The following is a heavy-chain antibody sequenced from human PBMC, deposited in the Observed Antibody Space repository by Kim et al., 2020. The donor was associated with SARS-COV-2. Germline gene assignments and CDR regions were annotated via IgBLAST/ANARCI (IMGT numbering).Heavy chain of an antibody. CDR1: GFTFRNDW. Sequence: GGSLRLSCVTSGFTFRNDWMRWVRQAPGKGLEWVANIMHDGSERSYVDPVRGRFTISRDNAKNTLYLQMNSLRAEDTAIYYCAKANFDIRGQGTLVTVSS. CDR2: IMHDGSER. CDR3: AKANFDI. V-gene: IGHV3-7*01. D-gene: IGHD3-9*01. J-gene: IGHJ4*02.